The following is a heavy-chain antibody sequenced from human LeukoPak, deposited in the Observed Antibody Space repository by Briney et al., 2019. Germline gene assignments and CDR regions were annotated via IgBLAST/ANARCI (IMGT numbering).Heavy chain of an antibody. CDR1: GGSISSYY. D-gene: IGHD2-2*01. CDR2: IYYSGST. Sequence: SETLSLTCTVSGGSISSYYWGWIRQPPGKGLEWIGYIYYSGSTNYNPSLKSRVTISVDTSKNQFSLKLSSVTAADTAVYYCARAILISSTSGNWFDPWGQGTLVTVSS. CDR3: ARAILISSTSGNWFDP. J-gene: IGHJ5*02. V-gene: IGHV4-59*01.